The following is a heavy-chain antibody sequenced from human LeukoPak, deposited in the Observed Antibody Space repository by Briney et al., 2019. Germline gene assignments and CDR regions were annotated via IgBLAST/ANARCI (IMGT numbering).Heavy chain of an antibody. V-gene: IGHV4-34*01. CDR3: ARRLLWFGDNAFDI. CDR1: GGSFSGYY. D-gene: IGHD3-10*01. Sequence: SETLSLTCAVYGGSFSGYYWSWIRQPPGKGLEWIGSIYYSGSTYYNPSLKSRVTISVDTSKNQFSLKLSSVTAADTAVYYCARRLLWFGDNAFDIWGQGTMVTVSS. CDR2: IYYSGST. J-gene: IGHJ3*02.